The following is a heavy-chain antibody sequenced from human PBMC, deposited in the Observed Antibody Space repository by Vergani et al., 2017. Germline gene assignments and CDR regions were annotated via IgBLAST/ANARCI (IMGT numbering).Heavy chain of an antibody. D-gene: IGHD6-19*01. CDR1: GFTFSDYY. CDR3: ARDSKQWLVSYFQH. V-gene: IGHV3-11*01. CDR2: ISSSGSTI. Sequence: VQLVESGGGLVQPGRSLRLSCAASGFTFSDYYMSWIRQAPGKGLEWVSYISSSGSTIYYADSVKGRFTISRDNAKNSLYLQMNSLRAEDTAVYYCARDSKQWLVSYFQHWGQGTLVTVSS. J-gene: IGHJ1*01.